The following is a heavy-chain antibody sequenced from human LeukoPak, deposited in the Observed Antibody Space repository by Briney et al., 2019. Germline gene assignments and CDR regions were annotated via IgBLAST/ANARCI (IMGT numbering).Heavy chain of an antibody. Sequence: ASVKVSCKASGYTFASYDINWVRQATGQGLEWMGWMNPNSGNTGYPQKFQGRVTLTRNTSISTAYMELSSLRSEDTAVYYCARSPYGSGSYGYYFDSWGQGTLVTVSS. J-gene: IGHJ4*02. V-gene: IGHV1-8*01. CDR3: ARSPYGSGSYGYYFDS. D-gene: IGHD3-10*01. CDR1: GYTFASYD. CDR2: MNPNSGNT.